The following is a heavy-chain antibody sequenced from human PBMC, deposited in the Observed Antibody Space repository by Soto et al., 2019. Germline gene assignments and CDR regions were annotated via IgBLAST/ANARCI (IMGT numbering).Heavy chain of an antibody. D-gene: IGHD6-13*01. CDR2: ISSSSSTI. J-gene: IGHJ4*02. CDR3: ARVADSSSRYVYFDY. V-gene: IGHV3-48*02. CDR1: GFTFSSYS. Sequence: GGSLRLSCAASGFTFSSYSMNWVRQAPGKGLEWVSYISSSSSTIYYADSVKGRFTISRDNAKNSLYLQMNSLRDEDTAVYYCARVADSSSRYVYFDYWGQGTLVTVSS.